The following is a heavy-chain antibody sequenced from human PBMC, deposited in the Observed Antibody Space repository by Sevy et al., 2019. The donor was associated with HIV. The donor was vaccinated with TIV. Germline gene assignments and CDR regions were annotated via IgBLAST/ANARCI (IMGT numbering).Heavy chain of an antibody. CDR2: ITPNNCNT. V-gene: IGHV1-18*01. J-gene: IGHJ1*01. CDR1: GYTFTNYH. D-gene: IGHD1-26*01. CDR3: ARAPSGSQGPGQYFHH. Sequence: ASVKVPCKASGYTFTNYHITWVRQAPGQGLEWMGWITPNNCNTNYARRLQGRVTMTTDTSTATAYMELRNLRSDDTAVYFCARAPSGSQGPGQYFHHWGQCTLVTVSS.